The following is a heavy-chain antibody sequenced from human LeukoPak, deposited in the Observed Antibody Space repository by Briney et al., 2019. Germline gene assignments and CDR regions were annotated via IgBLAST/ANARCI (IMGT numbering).Heavy chain of an antibody. Sequence: ASVKVSCKASGYTFTSYYMHWLRQAPGQGLEWMGIINPSGGSTSYAQKFQGRVTMTRDTSTSTVYMELSSLRSEDTAVYYCARAATGYDFWSGSFDYWGQGTLVTVSS. J-gene: IGHJ4*02. CDR2: INPSGGST. D-gene: IGHD3-3*01. V-gene: IGHV1-46*01. CDR1: GYTFTSYY. CDR3: ARAATGYDFWSGSFDY.